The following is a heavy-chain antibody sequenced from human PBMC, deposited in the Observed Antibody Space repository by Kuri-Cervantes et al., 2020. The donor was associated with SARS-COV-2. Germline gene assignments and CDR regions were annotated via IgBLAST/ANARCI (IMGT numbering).Heavy chain of an antibody. V-gene: IGHV3-23*01. CDR3: AKDRGYSSSWYTFVGSDY. J-gene: IGHJ4*02. Sequence: LSLTCAASGFTFSSYAMSWARQAPGKGLEWVSAISGSGGSTYYADSVKGRFTISRDNSKNTLYLQMNSLRAEDTAVYYCAKDRGYSSSWYTFVGSDYWGQGTLVTVSS. D-gene: IGHD6-13*01. CDR2: ISGSGGST. CDR1: GFTFSSYA.